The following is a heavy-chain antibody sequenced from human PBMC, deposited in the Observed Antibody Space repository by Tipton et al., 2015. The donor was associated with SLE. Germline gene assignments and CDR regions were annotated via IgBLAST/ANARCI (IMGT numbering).Heavy chain of an antibody. CDR2: ISSSSSYT. Sequence: SLRLSCAASGFTFSDYYMSWIRQAPGKGLEWVSYISSSSSYTNYADSVKGRFTISRDNAKNSLYLQMNSLRAEDTAVYYCAREHLAGALDIWGQGTLVTVSS. CDR3: AREHLAGALDI. D-gene: IGHD6-13*01. V-gene: IGHV3-11*05. CDR1: GFTFSDYY. J-gene: IGHJ4*02.